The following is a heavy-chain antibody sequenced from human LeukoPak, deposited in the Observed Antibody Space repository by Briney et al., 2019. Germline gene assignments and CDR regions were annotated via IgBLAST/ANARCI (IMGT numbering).Heavy chain of an antibody. CDR1: GFTFSSYA. Sequence: GGSLRLSCAASGFTFSSYAMIWVRQAPGKGLEWVSAIGGSGGSTYYADSVKGRFTISRDNSKNTLYLQMNSLRAEDTAVYYCAKHPVPCSRYSSSWSLFDYWGQGTLVTVSS. J-gene: IGHJ4*02. CDR2: IGGSGGST. D-gene: IGHD6-13*01. V-gene: IGHV3-23*01. CDR3: AKHPVPCSRYSSSWSLFDY.